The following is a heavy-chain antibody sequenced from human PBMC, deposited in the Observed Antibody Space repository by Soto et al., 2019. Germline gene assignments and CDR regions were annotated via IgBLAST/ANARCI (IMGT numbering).Heavy chain of an antibody. CDR3: ARWVRKGSSSSYYYYYGMDV. CDR2: IYYSGST. Sequence: QVQLQESGPGLVKPSETLSLTCTVSGGSVSSGSYYWSWIRQPPGKGLEWIGYIYYSGSTNYNPSLKSRVTISVDTSKNQVSLKLSSVTAADTAVYYCARWVRKGSSSSYYYYYGMDVWGQGTTVTVSS. CDR1: GGSVSSGSYY. J-gene: IGHJ6*02. V-gene: IGHV4-61*01. D-gene: IGHD6-6*01.